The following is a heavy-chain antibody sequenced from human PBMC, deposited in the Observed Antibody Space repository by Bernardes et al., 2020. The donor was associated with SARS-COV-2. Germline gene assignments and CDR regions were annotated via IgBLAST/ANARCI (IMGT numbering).Heavy chain of an antibody. V-gene: IGHV4-59*01. J-gene: IGHJ5*02. Sequence: TLSLPCSVSGDSIPNYYWSWIRQAPGKGLEWIAYMYHTGSTHYNPSLKSRLTTSVETSKNQFSLKLRSVTAADTAVYYCARVFLRGVNPWFDTWGQGTLVTVSS. CDR1: GDSIPNYY. CDR2: MYHTGST. CDR3: ARVFLRGVNPWFDT. D-gene: IGHD3-10*01.